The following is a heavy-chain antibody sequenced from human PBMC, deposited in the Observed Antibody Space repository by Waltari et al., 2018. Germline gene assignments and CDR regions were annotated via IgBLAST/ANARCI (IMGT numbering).Heavy chain of an antibody. CDR2: INPNSGGT. J-gene: IGHJ6*02. D-gene: IGHD1-26*01. V-gene: IGHV1-2*06. CDR3: ARDLSSRIDYYYYGMDV. Sequence: HWVRQAPGQGLEWMGRINPNSGGTNYAQKFQGRVTMTRDTSISTAYMELSRLRSDDTAVYYCARDLSSRIDYYYYGMDVWGQGTTVTVSS.